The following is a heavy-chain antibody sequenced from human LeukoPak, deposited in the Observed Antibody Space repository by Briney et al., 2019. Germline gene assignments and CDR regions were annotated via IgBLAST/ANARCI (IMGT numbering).Heavy chain of an antibody. Sequence: SETLSLTCSVSSYSINRGYFWGWIRQPPGKGLEWIGSIYRSGSTSYNPSLKSRVIVSVDTSKNQFSLNLTSVTAPDTAVYYCARQRGISYGGNADDGFDVWGQGTMVTVSS. CDR1: SYSINRGYF. V-gene: IGHV4-38-2*01. D-gene: IGHD4-23*01. CDR2: IYRSGST. CDR3: ARQRGISYGGNADDGFDV. J-gene: IGHJ3*01.